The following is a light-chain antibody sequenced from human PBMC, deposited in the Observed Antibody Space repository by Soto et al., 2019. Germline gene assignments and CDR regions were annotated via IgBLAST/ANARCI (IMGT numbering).Light chain of an antibody. J-gene: IGKJ3*01. CDR2: TAS. Sequence: DIQLTQSPSFLSASVGDRVTITCRASQGISSYLAWYQQKPGNAPKLLIYTASTLQSGVPSRFSGSVSGTEFTLTISSLQPEDFATYYCQQLDSYPLTFGPGTKVDIK. CDR3: QQLDSYPLT. V-gene: IGKV1-9*01. CDR1: QGISSY.